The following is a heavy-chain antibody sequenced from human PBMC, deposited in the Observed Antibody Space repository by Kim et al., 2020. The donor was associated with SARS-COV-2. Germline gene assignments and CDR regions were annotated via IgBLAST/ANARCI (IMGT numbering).Heavy chain of an antibody. D-gene: IGHD3-22*01. V-gene: IGHV1-2*02. CDR3: ARVGYYDSSGYYYFDY. CDR1: GYTFTGYY. Sequence: ASVKVSCKASGYTFTGYYMHWVRQAPGQGLEWMGWINPNTGGTNSAQKFQGRVTMTRDTSISTAYVELTRLRSDDTAVYYCARVGYYDSSGYYYFDYWGQGTLVTVSS. J-gene: IGHJ4*02. CDR2: INPNTGGT.